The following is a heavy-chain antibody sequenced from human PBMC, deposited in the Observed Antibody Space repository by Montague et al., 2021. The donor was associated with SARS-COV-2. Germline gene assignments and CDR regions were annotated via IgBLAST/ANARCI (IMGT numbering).Heavy chain of an antibody. J-gene: IGHJ4*02. V-gene: IGHV4-34*01. CDR3: ARWDPQTLTLIGLRGKSASDY. CDR1: GGSLSGYC. Sequence: SETLSLTCAVYGGSLSGYCWTWIRQSPGKGLEWIAEINHSGTTNYNFNPSLRSRVTISVDTSKSQFSLKLSSVTAADTGVYYCARWDPQTLTLIGLRGKSASDYWGQGTLVTVSS. CDR2: INHSGTT. D-gene: IGHD4-23*01.